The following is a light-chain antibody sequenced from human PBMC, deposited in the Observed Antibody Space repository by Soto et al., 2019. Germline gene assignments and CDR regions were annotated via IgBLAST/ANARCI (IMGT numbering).Light chain of an antibody. CDR3: SSYTSRSTYV. CDR2: EAS. CDR1: SSV. J-gene: IGLJ1*01. V-gene: IGLV2-14*01. Sequence: SVLPGPASVSGSPGRSITLSCTGTSSVSFYRRHPGKATKLMIYEASDRPSGVSNRFSGSKSGTTASLTISGLQAEEEADYYCSSYTSRSTYVFGTGTKVTVL.